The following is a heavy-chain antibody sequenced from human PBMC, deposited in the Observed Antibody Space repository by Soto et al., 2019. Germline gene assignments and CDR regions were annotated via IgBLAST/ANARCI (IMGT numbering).Heavy chain of an antibody. V-gene: IGHV4-31*03. CDR3: ARVGSSGSRTAKPNYYYYGMDV. CDR2: IYYSGST. CDR1: GGSISSGGYY. D-gene: IGHD3-10*01. Sequence: SETLSLTCTVSGGSISSGGYYWSWIRQHPGKGLEWIGYIYYSGSTYYNPSLKSRVTISVDTSKNQFSLKLSSVTATDTAVYYCARVGSSGSRTAKPNYYYYGMDVWGQGTTVTVSS. J-gene: IGHJ6*02.